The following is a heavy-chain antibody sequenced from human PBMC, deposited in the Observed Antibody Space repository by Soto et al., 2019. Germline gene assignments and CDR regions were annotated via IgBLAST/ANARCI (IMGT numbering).Heavy chain of an antibody. CDR3: GRSVVGATGEILYNAMDV. D-gene: IGHD1-26*01. CDR2: INPASGHT. Sequence: QVQLVQSGAEVKKPGASVKVSCKASGYTFTTYALHWVRQAPGQRPEWMGWINPASGHTKYSKRFQDRVTIIRVTSASTGYMELSSLRSEDTAVYYCGRSVVGATGEILYNAMDVWGQGTTVTVSS. J-gene: IGHJ6*02. CDR1: GYTFTTYA. V-gene: IGHV1-3*01.